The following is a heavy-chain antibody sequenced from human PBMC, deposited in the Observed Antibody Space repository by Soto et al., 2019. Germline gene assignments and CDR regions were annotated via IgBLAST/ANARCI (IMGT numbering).Heavy chain of an antibody. CDR1: GGSISSYY. V-gene: IGHV4-59*01. CDR2: IYYSGST. CDR3: ARDLGYFDY. D-gene: IGHD3-16*01. J-gene: IGHJ4*02. Sequence: SETLSLTCTVSGGSISSYYWSWIRQPPGKGLEWIGYIYYSGSTNYNPSLKSRVTISVDTSKNQFSLKLSSVTAADTAVYYCARDLGYFDYWGQGTLVTVSS.